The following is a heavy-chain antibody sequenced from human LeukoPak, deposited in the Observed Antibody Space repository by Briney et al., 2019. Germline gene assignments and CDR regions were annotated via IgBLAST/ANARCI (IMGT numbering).Heavy chain of an antibody. CDR2: ISYDGSNK. Sequence: GGSLRLSCAASGFIFSNYAMHWVRQAPGKGLEWVAVISYDGSNKYYAESVKGRFTISRDNSKNTLYLQMNSLRAEDTAVYYCARSYYDILTGYGGVDYWGQGTLVTVSS. CDR1: GFIFSNYA. D-gene: IGHD3-9*01. J-gene: IGHJ4*02. V-gene: IGHV3-30*04. CDR3: ARSYYDILTGYGGVDY.